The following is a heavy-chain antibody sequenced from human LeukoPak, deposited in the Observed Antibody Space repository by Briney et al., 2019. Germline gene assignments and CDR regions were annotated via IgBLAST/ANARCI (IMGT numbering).Heavy chain of an antibody. CDR2: IDHSGTA. CDR1: GGSFSGHY. CDR3: ARGVYGTTATFEF. J-gene: IGHJ4*02. D-gene: IGHD1-7*01. Sequence: SETLSLTCAVSGGSFSGHYCSWIRQAPGKGLEWIGEIDHSGTADSNPSLKRRVTISVDTSKHEFSLRLNSVTAADTAVYYCARGVYGTTATFEFWGQGTLVTVS. V-gene: IGHV4-34*01.